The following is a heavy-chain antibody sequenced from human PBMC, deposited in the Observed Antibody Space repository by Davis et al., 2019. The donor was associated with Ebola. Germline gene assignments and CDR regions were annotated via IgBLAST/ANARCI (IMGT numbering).Heavy chain of an antibody. CDR1: GFTFSSYG. CDR2: ISYDGSNK. D-gene: IGHD5-12*01. J-gene: IGHJ1*01. CDR3: AKDLVAEGRYFQH. Sequence: PGGSLRLSCAASGFTFSSYGMHWVRQAPGKGLEWVAVISYDGSNKYYADSVKGRFTISRDNSKNTLYLQMNSLRAEDTAVYYCAKDLVAEGRYFQHWGQGTLVTVSS. V-gene: IGHV3-30*18.